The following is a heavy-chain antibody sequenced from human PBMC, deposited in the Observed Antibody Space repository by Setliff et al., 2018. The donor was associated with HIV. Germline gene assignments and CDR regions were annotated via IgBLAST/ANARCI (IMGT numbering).Heavy chain of an antibody. CDR3: AREGSPIYYFDY. CDR1: GYLFTGYY. Sequence: ASVKVSCKASGYLFTGYYMHWVRQAPGQGLEWMGWINVNSGGTKYAQKFQGRVTMTRDTSISTAYMEVSSLRSDDTAVYYCAREGSPIYYFDYWRQGTLGTVS. D-gene: IGHD3-10*01. CDR2: INVNSGGT. V-gene: IGHV1-2*02. J-gene: IGHJ4*02.